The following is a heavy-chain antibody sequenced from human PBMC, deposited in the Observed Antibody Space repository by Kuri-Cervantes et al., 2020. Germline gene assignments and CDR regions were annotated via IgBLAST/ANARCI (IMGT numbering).Heavy chain of an antibody. J-gene: IGHJ4*02. CDR1: GYTFTSYY. D-gene: IGHD4-17*01. V-gene: IGHV1-69*13. CDR2: IIPIFGTA. CDR3: ARNYGDPGYFDY. Sequence: SVKVSCKASGYTFTSYYMHWVRQAPGQGLEWMGGIIPIFGTANYAQKFQGRVTITADESTSTAYMELSSLRSEDTAVYYCARNYGDPGYFDYWGQGTLVTISS.